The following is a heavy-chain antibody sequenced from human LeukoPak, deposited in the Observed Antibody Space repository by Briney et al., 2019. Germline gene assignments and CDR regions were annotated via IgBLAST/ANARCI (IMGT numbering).Heavy chain of an antibody. CDR2: ISGSGGST. D-gene: IGHD1-1*01. V-gene: IGHV3-23*01. J-gene: IGHJ4*02. CDR3: ARDPRTVRI. CDR1: GFTFSSYA. Sequence: GGSLKLSCAASGFTFSSYAMSWVRQAPGKGLEWVSDISGSGGSTYYADSVKGRFTISRDNAKNSLYLQMNSLRVEDTAVYFCARDPRTVRIWGQGTLVTVSS.